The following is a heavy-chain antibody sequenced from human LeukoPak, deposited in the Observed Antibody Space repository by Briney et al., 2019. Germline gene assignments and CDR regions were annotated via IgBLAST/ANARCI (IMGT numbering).Heavy chain of an antibody. CDR1: GYSISSVYY. CDR3: ARGRLDGSYYFDY. J-gene: IGHJ4*02. CDR2: VHHNGKT. V-gene: IGHV4-38-2*02. Sequence: SENLSLTCTVSGYSISSVYYCTWIRQTPGKGLEWIGSVHHNGKTYYNPCLNSRVTISVDTSQIQFSLKLASVTAADTALYYCARGRLDGSYYFDYWGQGALVSVSS. D-gene: IGHD2-15*01.